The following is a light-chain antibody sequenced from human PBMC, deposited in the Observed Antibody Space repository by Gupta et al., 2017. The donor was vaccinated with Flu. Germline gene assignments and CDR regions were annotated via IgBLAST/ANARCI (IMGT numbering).Light chain of an antibody. CDR2: DVS. Sequence: SVLTPPASVSGSPGQSITIPCTGTSSDIGKYNPVSWYQQYPGKAPQLIIYDVSNRPSGVSNRFSATKSGNTASLAISGLQAEDEADYYCSSNTLSTTLVLFGGGTKLTVL. CDR3: SSNTLSTTLVL. J-gene: IGLJ2*01. CDR1: SSDIGKYNP. V-gene: IGLV2-14*03.